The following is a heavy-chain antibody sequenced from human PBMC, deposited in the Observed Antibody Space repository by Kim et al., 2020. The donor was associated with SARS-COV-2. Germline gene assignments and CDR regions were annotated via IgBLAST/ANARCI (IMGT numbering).Heavy chain of an antibody. CDR3: ARFSPAAGMGFDY. D-gene: IGHD6-13*01. CDR1: GYTFTSYA. Sequence: ASVKVSCKASGYTFTSYAMHWVRQAPGQRLEWMGWINAGNGNTKYSQKFQGRVTITRDTSASTAYMELSSLRSEDTAVYYCARFSPAAGMGFDYWGQGTLVTVSS. CDR2: INAGNGNT. J-gene: IGHJ4*02. V-gene: IGHV1-3*01.